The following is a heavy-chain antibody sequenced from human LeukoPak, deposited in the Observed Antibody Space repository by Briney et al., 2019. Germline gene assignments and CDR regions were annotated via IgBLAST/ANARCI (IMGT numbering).Heavy chain of an antibody. CDR2: IYHSGST. CDR3: ARSGSSYPFDY. D-gene: IGHD6-13*01. Sequence: SETLSLTCTVSGGSISSGGYYWSWIRQPPGKGLEWIGYIYHSGSTYYNPSLKSRVTISVDRSKNQFSLELSSVTAADTAVYYCARSGSSYPFDYWGQGTLVTVSS. CDR1: GGSISSGGYY. J-gene: IGHJ4*02. V-gene: IGHV4-30-2*01.